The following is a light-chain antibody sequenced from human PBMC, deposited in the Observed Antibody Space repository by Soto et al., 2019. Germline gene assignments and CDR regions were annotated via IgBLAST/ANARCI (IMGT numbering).Light chain of an antibody. CDR1: QSLVYSDGNTY. Sequence: DVVVTQSPLSLPVTLGQPASISCRSSQSLVYSDGNTYLNWFQQRPGQSPRRLIYKVSNRDSGVPARFSGSGSGTEFTLTISSLQSEDVATYYCQQYENWPWTFGQGTKV. CDR2: KVS. J-gene: IGKJ1*01. V-gene: IGKV2-30*01. CDR3: QQYENWPWT.